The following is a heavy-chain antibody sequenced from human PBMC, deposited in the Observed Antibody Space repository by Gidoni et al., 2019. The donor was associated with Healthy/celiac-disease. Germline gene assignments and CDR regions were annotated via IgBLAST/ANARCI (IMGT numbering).Heavy chain of an antibody. Sequence: QVQLVESGGGVVQPVRSLRLSCAASGFTFSSYAMHWVRQAPGKGLGWVAVISYDGNNKYYADSVKGRFTISRDNSKNTLYLQMNGLRAEDTAVHYCARDEASLGYFDYWGQGTLVTVS. V-gene: IGHV3-30-3*01. J-gene: IGHJ4*02. CDR1: GFTFSSYA. CDR3: ARDEASLGYFDY. D-gene: IGHD3-16*02. CDR2: ISYDGNNK.